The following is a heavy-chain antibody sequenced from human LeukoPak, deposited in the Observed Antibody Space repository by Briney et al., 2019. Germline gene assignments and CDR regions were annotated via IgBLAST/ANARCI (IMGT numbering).Heavy chain of an antibody. V-gene: IGHV1-2*02. CDR3: ARFPRLLWFGDSAFDI. CDR1: GYTFTGYY. D-gene: IGHD3-10*01. Sequence: GAPVKVSCKASGYTFTGYYMHWVRQAPGQGLEWMGWINPNSGGTNYAQKFQGRVTMTRDASISTAYMELSRLRSDDTAVYYCARFPRLLWFGDSAFDIWGQGTMVTVSS. CDR2: INPNSGGT. J-gene: IGHJ3*02.